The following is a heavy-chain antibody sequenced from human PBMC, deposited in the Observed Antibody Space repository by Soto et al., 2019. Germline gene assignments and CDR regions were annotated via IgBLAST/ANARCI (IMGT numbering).Heavy chain of an antibody. D-gene: IGHD4-17*01. CDR3: AKDLDYGGNYYYGMDV. CDR1: GFTFDDYT. J-gene: IGHJ6*02. CDR2: ISWDGGST. Sequence: GESLKISCAASGFTFDDYTMHWVRQAPGKGLEWVSLISWDGGSTYYADSVKGRFTISRDNSKNSLYLQMNSLRTEDTALYYCAKDLDYGGNYYYGMDVWGQGTTVTVSS. V-gene: IGHV3-43*01.